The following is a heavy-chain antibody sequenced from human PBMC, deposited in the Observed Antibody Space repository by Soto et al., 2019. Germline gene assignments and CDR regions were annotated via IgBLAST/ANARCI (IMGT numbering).Heavy chain of an antibody. CDR3: ARDLTIFGVVIIQAPYYYGMDV. V-gene: IGHV3-48*02. D-gene: IGHD3-3*01. CDR1: GFTFSSYS. CDR2: ISSSSSTI. J-gene: IGHJ6*02. Sequence: GGSLRLSCAASGFTFSSYSMNWVRQAPGKGLEWVSYISSSSSTIYYADSVKGRFTISRDNAKNSLYLQMNSLRDEDTDVYYCARDLTIFGVVIIQAPYYYGMDVWGQGTTVTVSS.